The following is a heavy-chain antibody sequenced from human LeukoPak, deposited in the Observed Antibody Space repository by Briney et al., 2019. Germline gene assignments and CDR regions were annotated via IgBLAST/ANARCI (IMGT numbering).Heavy chain of an antibody. CDR1: GYTFTGHY. Sequence: GASVKVSCKTSGYTFTGHYIHWVRQAPGQGLEWMGWINANNGATHCAQKFQDRVTMTRDTSISTVYMELSRLTSDDTAVYYRARDQNYYDTNTYYGIDCWGQGTLVTVSS. V-gene: IGHV1-2*02. CDR3: ARDQNYYDTNTYYGIDC. J-gene: IGHJ4*02. D-gene: IGHD3-22*01. CDR2: INANNGAT.